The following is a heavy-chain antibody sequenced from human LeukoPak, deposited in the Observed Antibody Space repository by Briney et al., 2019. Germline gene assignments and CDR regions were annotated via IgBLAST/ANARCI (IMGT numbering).Heavy chain of an antibody. J-gene: IGHJ6*02. CDR3: ASPNSGSSIVYYCYGMDV. CDR1: GGSISTYY. CDR2: IYNSGST. V-gene: IGHV4-59*12. D-gene: IGHD1-26*01. Sequence: SETLSLTCTVYGGSISTYYWSWIRQPPGKGLEWIGYIYNSGSTNYNPSLKSRVTISVDTSKNQFSLKLTSVTAADTGVYYCASPNSGSSIVYYCYGMDVGGQGTTVTVSS.